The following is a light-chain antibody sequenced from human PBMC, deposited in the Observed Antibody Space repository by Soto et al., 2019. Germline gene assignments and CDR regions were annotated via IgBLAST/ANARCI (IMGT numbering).Light chain of an antibody. CDR2: GVT. CDR3: RSYSGAYSNVL. Sequence: QSALTQPPSASGSPGQSVTISCAGTYNDVGDYNYVSWYQQLPGKVPKLLIYGVTERPSGVPGRFSGSKSGNTDSLTVSDLQPADEAIYYCRSYSGAYSNVLFGGGTKLTVL. CDR1: YNDVGDYNY. J-gene: IGLJ2*01. V-gene: IGLV2-8*01.